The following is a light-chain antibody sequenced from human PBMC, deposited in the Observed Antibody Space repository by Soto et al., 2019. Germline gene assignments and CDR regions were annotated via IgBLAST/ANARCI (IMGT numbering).Light chain of an antibody. J-gene: IGLJ3*02. V-gene: IGLV1-40*01. Sequence: QSVLTQPPSVSGAPGQRVTISWTGSSTNIGAGYNVHWYQQVPGTAPKLLIYGDSNRPSGVPDRFSGSKSGTSASLAITGLQAEDEADYYCQSYDSSLSGWLFGGGTKLTVL. CDR2: GDS. CDR1: STNIGAGYN. CDR3: QSYDSSLSGWL.